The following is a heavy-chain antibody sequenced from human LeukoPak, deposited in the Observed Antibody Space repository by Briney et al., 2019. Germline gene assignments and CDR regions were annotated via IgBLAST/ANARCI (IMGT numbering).Heavy chain of an antibody. D-gene: IGHD2-21*02. CDR2: IKEDGSDK. Sequence: GGSLRLSCAASGISFSNYWMTWTRQAPEKGLQWVANIKEDGSDKNYADSVEGRFTISRDNAKNLLYLQMSRRRAEDTAVYDCARWTDWYFDLWGRGTLVTVSS. CDR3: ARWTDWYFDL. V-gene: IGHV3-7*01. J-gene: IGHJ2*01. CDR1: GISFSNYW.